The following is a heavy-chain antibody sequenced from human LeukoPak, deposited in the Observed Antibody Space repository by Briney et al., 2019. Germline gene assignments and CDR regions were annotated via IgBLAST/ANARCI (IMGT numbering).Heavy chain of an antibody. CDR3: ASDILTGYTETDY. CDR2: IEQDSSAT. CDR1: GLTFSRFA. J-gene: IGHJ4*02. V-gene: IGHV3-23*05. Sequence: PGGSLRLSCEASGLTFSRFAMTWVRQAPGRGLEWVSTIEQDSSATYSADSVRGRFAISRDNSKNTLYLQMNSLRAEDTAVYYCASDILTGYTETDYWGQGTLVTVSS. D-gene: IGHD3-9*01.